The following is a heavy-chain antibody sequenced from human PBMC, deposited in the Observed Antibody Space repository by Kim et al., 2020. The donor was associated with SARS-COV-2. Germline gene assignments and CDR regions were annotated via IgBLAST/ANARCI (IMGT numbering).Heavy chain of an antibody. J-gene: IGHJ3*01. CDR2: IYSGGST. CDR3: ARHQSGSHYAFDV. D-gene: IGHD3-22*01. Sequence: SETLSLTCSVSGGSISGSYWSWIRQTPGKGLEWIGYIYSGGSTHYNPSLRRRVTVSIDTSKKQFSLRLNPVTAADTAIYHCARHQSGSHYAFDVWGQGT. V-gene: IGHV4-59*08. CDR1: GGSISGSY.